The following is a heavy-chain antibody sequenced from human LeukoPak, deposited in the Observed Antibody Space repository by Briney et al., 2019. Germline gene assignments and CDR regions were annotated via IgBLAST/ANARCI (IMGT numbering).Heavy chain of an antibody. V-gene: IGHV3-7*03. J-gene: IGHJ4*02. D-gene: IGHD6-13*01. CDR3: TKGPPDSSTWYKRTEG. Sequence: GGSLRLSCAASGFTFSSSWMAWVRQAPGKGLEWVGNIKEDGTAKNYVVSVRGRFTISRDNAKNSLYLQMNSLRAEDTAVYYCTKGPPDSSTWYKRTEGWGQGTLVTVSS. CDR2: IKEDGTAK. CDR1: GFTFSSSW.